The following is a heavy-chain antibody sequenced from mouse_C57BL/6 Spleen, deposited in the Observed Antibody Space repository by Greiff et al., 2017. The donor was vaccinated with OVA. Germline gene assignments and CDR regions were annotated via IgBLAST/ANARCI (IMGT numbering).Heavy chain of an antibody. CDR2: IDPSDSET. V-gene: IGHV1-52*01. CDR3: ARGVYYDYDGPWFAY. J-gene: IGHJ3*01. CDR1: GYTFTSYW. Sequence: VKLQQPGAELVRPGSSVKLSCKASGYTFTSYWMHWVKQRPIQGLEWIGNIDPSDSETHYNQKFKDKATLTVDKSSSTAYMQISSLTSEDSAVYYCARGVYYDYDGPWFAYWGQGTLVTVSA. D-gene: IGHD2-4*01.